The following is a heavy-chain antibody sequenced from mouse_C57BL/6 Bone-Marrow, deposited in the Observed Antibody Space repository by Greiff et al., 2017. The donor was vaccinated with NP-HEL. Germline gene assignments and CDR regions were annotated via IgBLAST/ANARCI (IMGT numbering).Heavy chain of an antibody. CDR2: INPYNGGT. CDR3: ARFYLYYFDY. V-gene: IGHV1-19*01. CDR1: GYTFTDYY. Sequence: VQLQQSGPVLVKPGASVKMSCKASGYTFTDYYMNWVKQSHGKSLEWIGVINPYNGGTSYNQKFKGKATLTVDKSSSTAYMELNSLTSEDSAVYYCARFYLYYFDYWGQGTTLTVSS. J-gene: IGHJ2*01. D-gene: IGHD5-1*01.